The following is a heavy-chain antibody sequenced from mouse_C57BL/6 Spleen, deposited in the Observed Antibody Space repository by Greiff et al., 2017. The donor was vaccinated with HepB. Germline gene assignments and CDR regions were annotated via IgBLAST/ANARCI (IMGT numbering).Heavy chain of an antibody. CDR2: FYPGSGSI. Sequence: VQLQQSGAELVKPGASVKLSCKASGYTFTEYTIHWVKQRSGQGLEWIGWFYPGSGSIKYNEKFKDKATLTADKSSSTVYMELSRLTSEDSAVYFCARREGAIYDGYLAWFAYWGQGTLVTVSA. J-gene: IGHJ3*01. V-gene: IGHV1-62-2*01. CDR3: ARREGAIYDGYLAWFAY. CDR1: GYTFTEYT. D-gene: IGHD2-3*01.